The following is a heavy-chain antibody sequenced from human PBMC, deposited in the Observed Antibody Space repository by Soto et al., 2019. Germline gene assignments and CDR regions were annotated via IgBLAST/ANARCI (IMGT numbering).Heavy chain of an antibody. CDR2: ISTSGDYT. CDR3: AKAGYYNYRSGYYYYDH. J-gene: IGHJ4*02. D-gene: IGHD3-22*01. CDR1: GFTFNIYA. Sequence: PGGSLRLSCEASGFTFNIYAMNWVRQAPGKGLEWVSTISTSGDYTNYADSVTGRFTISRDNSKNTVSLQMNSLRAEDTAVYYCAKAGYYNYRSGYYYYDHCGQGTLVTVSS. V-gene: IGHV3-23*01.